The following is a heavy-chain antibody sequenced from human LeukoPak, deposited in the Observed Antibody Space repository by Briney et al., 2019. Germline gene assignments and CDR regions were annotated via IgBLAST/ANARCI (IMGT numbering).Heavy chain of an antibody. CDR3: ARDHIAAAVDY. D-gene: IGHD6-13*01. J-gene: IGHJ4*02. Sequence: PSETLSLTCTVSGGSISSYYWSWIRQPPGKGLEWIGEINHSGSTNYNPSLKSRVTISVDTSKNQFSLKLSSVTAADTAVYYCARDHIAAAVDYWGQGTLVTVSS. CDR2: INHSGST. CDR1: GGSISSYY. V-gene: IGHV4-34*01.